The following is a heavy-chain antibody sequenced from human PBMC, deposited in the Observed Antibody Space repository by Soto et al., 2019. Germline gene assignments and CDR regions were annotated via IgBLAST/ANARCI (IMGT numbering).Heavy chain of an antibody. J-gene: IGHJ4*02. CDR3: VRTGLVVAAATREDY. CDR1: GFTFSSYW. D-gene: IGHD2-15*01. CDR2: INSDGSST. Sequence: EVQLVESGGGLVQPGGSLRLSCAASGFTFSSYWMHWVRQAPGKGLVWVSRINSDGSSTSYADSVKGRFTISKDNDKNTLNQQMNRMRAEDTDVYYCVRTGLVVAAATREDYWGQVILVTVSS. V-gene: IGHV3-74*01.